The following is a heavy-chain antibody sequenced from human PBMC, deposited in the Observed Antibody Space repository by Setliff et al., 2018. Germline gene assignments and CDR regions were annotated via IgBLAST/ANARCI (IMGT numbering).Heavy chain of an antibody. CDR3: ARAPSVELVTIRTNSWFTY. V-gene: IGHV1-18*01. Sequence: ASVKVSCKASGSTFRNYAFAWVRQAPGQGLEWVGWISVYNGDTNYAQKFQGRVTLTTDTSTITAYMELRSLTSDDSAFYYCARAPSVELVTIRTNSWFTYCGQGTLFTVSS. CDR2: ISVYNGDT. J-gene: IGHJ4*02. CDR1: GSTFRNYA. D-gene: IGHD5-18*01.